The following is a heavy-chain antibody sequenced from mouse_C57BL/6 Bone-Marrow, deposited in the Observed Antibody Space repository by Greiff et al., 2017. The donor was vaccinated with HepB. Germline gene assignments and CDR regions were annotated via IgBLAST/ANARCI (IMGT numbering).Heavy chain of an antibody. D-gene: IGHD1-1*01. CDR1: GYAFTNYL. J-gene: IGHJ3*01. Sequence: QVQLQQSGAELVRPGTSVKVSCKASGYAFTNYLIEWVKQRPGQGLEWIGVINPGSGGTNYNEKFKGKATLTADKSSSTAYMQLSSLTSEDSAVYFCARAGGYYYGRWAWFAYWGQGTLVTVSA. CDR2: INPGSGGT. V-gene: IGHV1-54*01. CDR3: ARAGGYYYGRWAWFAY.